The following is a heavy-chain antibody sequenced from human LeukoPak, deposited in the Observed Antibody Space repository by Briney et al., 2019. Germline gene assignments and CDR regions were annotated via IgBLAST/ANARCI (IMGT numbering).Heavy chain of an antibody. V-gene: IGHV4-59*01. Sequence: SETLSLTCTVSGGSMSSYYWNWVRQPPGKGLEWIGNIYSSGSTDYNPSLKSRVTISLDTSKFRFSLRLNSVTAADTAVYYCARADPNASGYFHRFNWFDPWGQGTLVTVSS. CDR1: GGSMSSYY. CDR3: ARADPNASGYFHRFNWFDP. J-gene: IGHJ5*02. D-gene: IGHD3-10*01. CDR2: IYSSGST.